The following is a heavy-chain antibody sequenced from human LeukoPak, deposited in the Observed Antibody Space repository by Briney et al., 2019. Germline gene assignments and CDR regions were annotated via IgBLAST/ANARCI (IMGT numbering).Heavy chain of an antibody. Sequence: GGSLRLSCAASGFTFSSYSMNWVRQAPGKGLEWVSSISSSSSYIYYADSVKGRFTISRDNAKNSLYLQMNSLRAEDTAVYYCASGGGYCSSTSCYFDWGQGTLVTVSS. D-gene: IGHD2-2*01. J-gene: IGHJ4*02. V-gene: IGHV3-21*01. CDR2: ISSSSSYI. CDR1: GFTFSSYS. CDR3: ASGGGYCSSTSCYFD.